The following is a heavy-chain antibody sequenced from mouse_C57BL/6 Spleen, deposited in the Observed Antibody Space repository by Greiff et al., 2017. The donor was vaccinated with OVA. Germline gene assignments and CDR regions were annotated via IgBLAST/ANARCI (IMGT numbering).Heavy chain of an antibody. CDR3: TRRELGRHYFDY. V-gene: IGHV1-15*01. CDR2: IDPETGGT. J-gene: IGHJ2*01. Sequence: VQLQESGAELVRPGASVTLSCKASGYTFTDYEMHWVKQTPVHGLEWIGAIDPETGGTAYNQKFKGKAILTADKSSSTAYMELRSLTSEDSAVYYCTRRELGRHYFDYWGQGTTLTVSA. D-gene: IGHD4-1*01. CDR1: GYTFTDYE.